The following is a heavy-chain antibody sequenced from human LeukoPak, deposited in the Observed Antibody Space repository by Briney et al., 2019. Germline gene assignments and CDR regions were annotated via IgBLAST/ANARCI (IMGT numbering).Heavy chain of an antibody. CDR3: ARDIVVVPAAYSLGMDV. V-gene: IGHV1-46*01. Sequence: SVKVSCKASGYTFTSYYLHWVRQAPAQGLEGMGIIHPSGCSTSYAQKFQDRLTMTRDKSTSTVYMELSSLRAEDTAVYYCARDIVVVPAAYSLGMDVWGKGTTVTVSS. D-gene: IGHD2-2*01. J-gene: IGHJ6*04. CDR1: GYTFTSYY. CDR2: IHPSGCST.